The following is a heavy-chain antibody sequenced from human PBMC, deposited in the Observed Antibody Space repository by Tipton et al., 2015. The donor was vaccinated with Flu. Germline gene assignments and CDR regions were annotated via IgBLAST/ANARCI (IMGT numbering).Heavy chain of an antibody. CDR1: GFTFSSYS. J-gene: IGHJ3*02. CDR3: ARCYSSGWYVLRGTDAFDI. D-gene: IGHD6-19*01. CDR2: ISSSSSYI. V-gene: IGHV3-21*01. Sequence: AVSGFTFSSYSMNWVRQAPGKGLEWVSSISSSSSYIYYADSVKGRFTISRDNAKNSLYLQMNSLRAEDMAVYYCARCYSSGWYVLRGTDAFDIWGQGTMVTVSS.